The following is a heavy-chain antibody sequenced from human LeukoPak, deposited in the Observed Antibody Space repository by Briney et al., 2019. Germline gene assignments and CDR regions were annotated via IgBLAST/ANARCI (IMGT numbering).Heavy chain of an antibody. D-gene: IGHD6-19*01. CDR3: ARAPQGIAVAAYDF. V-gene: IGHV3-30*03. CDR2: ISFDGGNK. CDR1: GFTFSGYG. J-gene: IGHJ4*02. Sequence: PGGSLRLSCAASGFTFSGYGMHWVRQAPGKGLEWVAVISFDGGNKFYADSVEGRFTISRDNSKNTLDLQMSSLRTEDTAVYYCARAPQGIAVAAYDFWGQGTLVTVSS.